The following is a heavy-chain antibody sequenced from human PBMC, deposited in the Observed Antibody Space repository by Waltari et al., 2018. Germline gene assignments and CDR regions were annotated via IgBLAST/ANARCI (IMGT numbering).Heavy chain of an antibody. Sequence: QVQLVQSGAEVKKPGASVKVSCKVSGYTLTEFSMHWVRPAPGKGLEWMGGVDPEDGETIYAQKFQGRVTMTEDTSTDTAYMELSSLRSEDTAVYYCATAGVWVDTAMVTSVFFDYWGQGTLVTVSS. D-gene: IGHD5-18*01. CDR3: ATAGVWVDTAMVTSVFFDY. CDR1: GYTLTEFS. V-gene: IGHV1-24*01. CDR2: VDPEDGET. J-gene: IGHJ4*02.